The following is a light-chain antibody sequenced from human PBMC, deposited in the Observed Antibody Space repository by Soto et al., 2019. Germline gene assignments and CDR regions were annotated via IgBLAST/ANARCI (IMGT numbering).Light chain of an antibody. CDR2: DVS. V-gene: IGLV2-14*01. Sequence: VLTQPASVSGSPGQSITISCTGTSSDVGGYNYVSWYQQHPGKAPKFMIYDVSNRPSGVSTRFSGSKSGNTASLTISGLQAEDEADYYCNSYTTSNTRQIVFGTGTKVTVL. J-gene: IGLJ1*01. CDR3: NSYTTSNTRQIV. CDR1: SSDVGGYNY.